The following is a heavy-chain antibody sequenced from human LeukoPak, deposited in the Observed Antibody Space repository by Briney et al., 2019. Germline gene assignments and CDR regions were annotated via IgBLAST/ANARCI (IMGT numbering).Heavy chain of an antibody. CDR2: IKSDGKST. CDR3: ARALLGDYGFDS. V-gene: IGHV3-74*01. D-gene: IGHD4-17*01. CDR1: GFTFSTYW. J-gene: IGHJ4*02. Sequence: GGSLRLSCAASGFTFSTYWMHRVRQTPGNGLVWVSRIKSDGKSTAYADSVKGRFTISRDNAKNTLYLQMSSLRAEDTAVYYCARALLGDYGFDSWGQGALVTVSS.